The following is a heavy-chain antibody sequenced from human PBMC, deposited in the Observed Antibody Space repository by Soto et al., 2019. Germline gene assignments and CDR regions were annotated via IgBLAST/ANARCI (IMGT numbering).Heavy chain of an antibody. CDR1: GFTSPSSA. Sequence: SVKVSCKASGFTSPSSAVQWVRQARGQRLEWIGWIVVGSGNTNSAQKFQERVTFTRDMSTSTVYMELSSLVFEDTAVYYCAAEDMTTFIWGQGTLVTVSS. D-gene: IGHD1-1*01. V-gene: IGHV1-58*01. CDR3: AAEDMTTFI. J-gene: IGHJ4*02. CDR2: IVVGSGNT.